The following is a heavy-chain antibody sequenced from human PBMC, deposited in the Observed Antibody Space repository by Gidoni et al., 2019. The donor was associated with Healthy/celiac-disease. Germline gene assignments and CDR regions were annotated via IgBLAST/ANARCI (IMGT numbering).Heavy chain of an antibody. J-gene: IGHJ5*02. D-gene: IGHD3-3*01. V-gene: IGHV4-34*01. Sequence: QVQLQQWGAGLLKPSETLSLTCAVYGGSFSGSYWSWIRQPPGKGLEWIGEINHSGSTNYNPSLKSRVTISVDTSKNQFPLKLSSVTAADTAVYYCARGPGRNYDFWSGRRGWFDPWGQGTLVTVSS. CDR2: INHSGST. CDR1: GGSFSGSY. CDR3: ARGPGRNYDFWSGRRGWFDP.